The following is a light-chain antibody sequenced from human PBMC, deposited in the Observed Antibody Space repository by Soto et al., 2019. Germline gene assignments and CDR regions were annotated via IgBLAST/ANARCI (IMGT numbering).Light chain of an antibody. CDR1: QSISSW. CDR2: HAS. V-gene: IGKV1-5*01. J-gene: IGKJ2*01. CDR3: QQYNSYSPYT. Sequence: DIQMTQSPSTLSASVGDRVTITCRASQSISSWLAWYQQKPGKAPKLLIYHASSLESGVPSRFSGSGSGIEFPLTISSLLPDDFATYYCQQYNSYSPYTFGQGTKLEIK.